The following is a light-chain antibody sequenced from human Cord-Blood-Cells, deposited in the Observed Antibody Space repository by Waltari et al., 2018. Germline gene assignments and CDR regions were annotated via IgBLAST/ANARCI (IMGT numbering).Light chain of an antibody. V-gene: IGLV2-11*01. CDR2: DVS. CDR1: SSDVGGYNY. Sequence: QSALTQPRPVSGSPGQSVTIACTGTSSDVGGYNYVPWYQQHPGKAPKLMIHDVSKRPSGVPDRFSGSKSGNTASLTISGLQAEDEADYYCCSYAGSYTYVFGTGTKVTV. J-gene: IGLJ1*01. CDR3: CSYAGSYTYV.